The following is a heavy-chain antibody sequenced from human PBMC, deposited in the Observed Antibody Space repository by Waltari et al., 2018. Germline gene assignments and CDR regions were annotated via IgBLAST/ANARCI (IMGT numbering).Heavy chain of an antibody. CDR2: IYSSVST. V-gene: IGHV4-39*01. CDR3: ATKRESSASGFDY. CDR1: GGSISSSSYY. J-gene: IGHJ4*02. D-gene: IGHD6-19*01. Sequence: QLQLQESGPGLVKPSETLSFTCTVSGGSISSSSYYWGWIRQPPGKGLEWIGSIYSSVSTYYNPSLKSRVTISVDTSKNQFSLKLSSVTAADTAVYYCATKRESSASGFDYWGQGTLVTVSS.